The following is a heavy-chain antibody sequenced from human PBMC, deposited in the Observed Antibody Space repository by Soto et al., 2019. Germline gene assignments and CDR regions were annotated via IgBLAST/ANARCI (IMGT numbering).Heavy chain of an antibody. CDR2: ITSKSSTI. J-gene: IGHJ4*02. D-gene: IGHD3-10*01. V-gene: IGHV3-48*01. CDR3: AKQNRIGGPY. Sequence: GGSLRLSCGASGFTFSSYSMNWVRQAPGKGLEWVSYITSKSSTIKYADSVQGRFTISRDNSKNTLYLQMNSLRAEDTAVYYCAKQNRIGGPYWGQGTLVTVSS. CDR1: GFTFSSYS.